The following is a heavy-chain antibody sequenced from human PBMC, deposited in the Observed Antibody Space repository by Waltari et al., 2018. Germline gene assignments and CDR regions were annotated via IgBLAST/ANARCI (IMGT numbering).Heavy chain of an antibody. D-gene: IGHD5-12*01. J-gene: IGHJ1*01. CDR1: GGTFSSYA. CDR3: ARDLGDGYTEGYFQH. V-gene: IGHV1-69*10. CDR2: IIPILGIA. Sequence: QVQLVQSGAEVKKPGSSVKVSCKAAGGTFSSYAISWGRQAPGQGLEWMGGIIPILGIANYAQKFQGRVTITADKSTSTAYMELSSLRSEDTAVYYCARDLGDGYTEGYFQHWGQGTLVTVSS.